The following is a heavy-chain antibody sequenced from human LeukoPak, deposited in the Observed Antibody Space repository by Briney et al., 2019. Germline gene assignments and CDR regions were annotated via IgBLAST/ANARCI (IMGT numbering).Heavy chain of an antibody. Sequence: SETLSLTCTVSGGSISSYYWSWIRQPPGKGLEWIGYIYYSGSTNYNPSLKSRVTISVDTSKNQFSLKLSSVTAADTAVYYRARPSTVTTGSWFDPWGQGTLVTVSS. CDR1: GGSISSYY. CDR2: IYYSGST. J-gene: IGHJ5*02. V-gene: IGHV4-59*01. CDR3: ARPSTVTTGSWFDP. D-gene: IGHD4-17*01.